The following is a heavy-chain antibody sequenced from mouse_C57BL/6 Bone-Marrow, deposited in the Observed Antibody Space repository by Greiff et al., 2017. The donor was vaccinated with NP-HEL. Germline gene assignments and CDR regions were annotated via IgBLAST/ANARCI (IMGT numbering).Heavy chain of an antibody. D-gene: IGHD3-3*01. CDR3: ARLGGDIEGDAMDY. CDR1: EYEFPSHD. V-gene: IGHV5-2*01. CDR2: INSDGGST. Sequence: EVMLVESGGGLVQPGESLKLSCESNEYEFPSHDMSWVRKTPEKRLELVAAINSDGGSTYYPDTMERRFIISRDNTKKTLYLQMSSLRSEDTALYYCARLGGDIEGDAMDYWGQGTSVTVSS. J-gene: IGHJ4*01.